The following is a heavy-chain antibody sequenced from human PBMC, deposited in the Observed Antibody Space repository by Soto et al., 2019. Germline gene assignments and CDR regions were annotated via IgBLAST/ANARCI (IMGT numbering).Heavy chain of an antibody. J-gene: IGHJ4*02. Sequence: SVKVSCKASGGAFSGYGIYWVRQAPGHGLEWVGGIIPIFGTASYAQKFQGAVTITADESTSTAYMELTSLRSDDTAVYYCARRGGIAAVGAPRGFDYWGQGTLVTVS. CDR3: ARRGGIAAVGAPRGFDY. CDR1: GGAFSGYG. CDR2: IIPIFGTA. V-gene: IGHV1-69*13. D-gene: IGHD6-13*01.